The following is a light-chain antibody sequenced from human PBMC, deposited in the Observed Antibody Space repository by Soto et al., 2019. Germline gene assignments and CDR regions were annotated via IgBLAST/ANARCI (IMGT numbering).Light chain of an antibody. J-gene: IGLJ2*01. CDR1: SSDVGDYNY. Sequence: QSALTQPASVSGSPGQSITISCTGTSSDVGDYNYVSWYQQHPGKAPKLLIYEVFKRPSGVPDRFSGSKSGNTASLTVSGLQAEDEADYYCSSYAVSNSLLFGGGTKVTVL. CDR3: SSYAVSNSLL. CDR2: EVF. V-gene: IGLV2-8*01.